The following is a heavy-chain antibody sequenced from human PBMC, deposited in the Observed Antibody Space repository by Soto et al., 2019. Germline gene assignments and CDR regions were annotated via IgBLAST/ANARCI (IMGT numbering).Heavy chain of an antibody. J-gene: IGHJ4*02. CDR2: INAGNGNT. CDR3: ARGLPIVADY. V-gene: IGHV1-3*01. D-gene: IGHD3-22*01. Sequence: ASVKVSCKASGYTFTSFVMHWVRQAPGQRLEWMGSINAGNGNTKYSQRFQGRVTMTRDTSASTVFMELRSLRSEDTAVYYCARGLPIVADYWGQGTLVTVSS. CDR1: GYTFTSFV.